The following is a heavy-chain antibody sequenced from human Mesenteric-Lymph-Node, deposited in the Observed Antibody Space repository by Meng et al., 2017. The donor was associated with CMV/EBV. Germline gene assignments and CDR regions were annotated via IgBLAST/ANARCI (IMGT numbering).Heavy chain of an antibody. CDR3: ARGLWDCSSTSCYTGGFDY. V-gene: IGHV1-69*10. CDR1: GYTFTSYD. J-gene: IGHJ4*02. D-gene: IGHD2-2*02. CDR2: IIPILGIA. Sequence: SVKVSCKASGYTFTSYDINWVRQAPGQGLEWMGGIIPILGIANYAQKFQGRVTITADKSTSTAYMELSSLRSEDTAVYYCARGLWDCSSTSCYTGGFDYWGQGTLVTVSS.